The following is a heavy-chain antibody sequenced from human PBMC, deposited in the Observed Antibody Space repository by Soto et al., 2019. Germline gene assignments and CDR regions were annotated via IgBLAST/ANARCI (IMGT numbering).Heavy chain of an antibody. CDR1: GFTFSSYG. Sequence: LRLSCAASGFTFSSYGMHWVRQAPGKGLEWVAVISYDGSNKYYADSVKGRFTISRDNSKNTLYLQMNSLRAEDTAVYYCAKPYYYDSSGYPAPDYWGQGTLVTVSS. CDR2: ISYDGSNK. J-gene: IGHJ4*02. CDR3: AKPYYYDSSGYPAPDY. D-gene: IGHD3-22*01. V-gene: IGHV3-30*18.